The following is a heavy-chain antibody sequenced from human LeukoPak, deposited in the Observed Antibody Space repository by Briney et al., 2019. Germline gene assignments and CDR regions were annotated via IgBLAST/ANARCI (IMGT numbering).Heavy chain of an antibody. CDR1: GYTFTGYY. CDR3: ASIIAAAGKGYYGMDV. D-gene: IGHD6-13*01. J-gene: IGHJ6*02. Sequence: GASVKVSCKASGYTFTGYYMHWVRQAPGQGLEWMGWINPNSGGTNYAQKFQGRVTMTRDTSISTAYMELSRLRSDDTAVYYCASIIAAAGKGYYGMDVWGQRTTVTVSS. CDR2: INPNSGGT. V-gene: IGHV1-2*02.